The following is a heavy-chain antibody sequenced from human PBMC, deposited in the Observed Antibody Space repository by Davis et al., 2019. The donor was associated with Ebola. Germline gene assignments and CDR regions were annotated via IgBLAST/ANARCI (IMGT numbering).Heavy chain of an antibody. CDR1: GFTFSNYA. CDR3: AKRVGYTFDY. V-gene: IGHV3-23*01. J-gene: IGHJ4*02. CDR2: ISGSGSST. Sequence: GESLNISCAASGFTFSNYAMSWVRQAPGQGLEWVSAISGSGSSTYYADSVKGRFTISRDNSKNALYLQVNSLRAEDTAVYYCAKRVGYTFDYWGQGTLVSVSS. D-gene: IGHD6-13*01.